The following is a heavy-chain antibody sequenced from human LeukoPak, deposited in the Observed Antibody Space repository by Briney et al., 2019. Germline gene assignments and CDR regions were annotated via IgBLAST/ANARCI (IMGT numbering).Heavy chain of an antibody. CDR2: INHSGST. CDR3: ARAGANWGSKYAFDI. J-gene: IGHJ3*02. CDR1: GGSFSGYY. V-gene: IGHV4-34*01. D-gene: IGHD7-27*01. Sequence: PSETLSLTCTVSGGSFSGYYWSWIRQPPGKGLEWIGEINHSGSTNYNPSLKSRVTISVDTSKNQFSLKRSSVTAADTAVYYCARAGANWGSKYAFDIWGQGTMVTVSS.